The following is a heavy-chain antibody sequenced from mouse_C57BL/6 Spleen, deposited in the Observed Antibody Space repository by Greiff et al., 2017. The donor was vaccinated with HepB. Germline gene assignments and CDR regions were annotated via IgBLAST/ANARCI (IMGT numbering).Heavy chain of an antibody. V-gene: IGHV1-15*01. J-gene: IGHJ4*01. Sequence: QVQLKESGAELVRPGASVTLSCKASGYTFTDYEMHWVKQTPVHGLEWIGAIDPETGGTAYNQKFKGKAILTADKSSSTAYMELRSLTSEDSAVYYCTRWYHYAMDYWGQGTSVTVSS. CDR1: GYTFTDYE. CDR3: TRWYHYAMDY. CDR2: IDPETGGT. D-gene: IGHD1-1*02.